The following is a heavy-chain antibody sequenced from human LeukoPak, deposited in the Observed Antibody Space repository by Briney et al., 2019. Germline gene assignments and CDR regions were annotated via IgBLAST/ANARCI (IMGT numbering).Heavy chain of an antibody. Sequence: ASVKVSCKASGYSFTTYGINWVRQAPGQGLEWVGWISAYSGNTDYAKKFQGRVTMTTDTSTNTAYLELRSLRSDDTAVYYCARVGSGSYYNRYYYMDVWGKGTTVTVSS. CDR2: ISAYSGNT. V-gene: IGHV1-18*01. CDR1: GYSFTTYG. D-gene: IGHD3-10*01. CDR3: ARVGSGSYYNRYYYMDV. J-gene: IGHJ6*03.